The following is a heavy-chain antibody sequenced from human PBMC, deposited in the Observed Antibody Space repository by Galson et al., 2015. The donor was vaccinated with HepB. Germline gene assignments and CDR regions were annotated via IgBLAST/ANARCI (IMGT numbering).Heavy chain of an antibody. D-gene: IGHD3-10*01. J-gene: IGHJ4*02. CDR3: ARQIMVRGVLRFDY. Sequence: SETLSLTCTVSGGSVSSGSYYWSWIRQPPGKGLEWIGYIYYSGSTNYNPSLKSRVTISVDTSKNQFSLKLSSVTAADTAVYYCARQIMVRGVLRFDYWGQGTLVTVSS. CDR2: IYYSGST. CDR1: GGSVSSGSYY. V-gene: IGHV4-61*01.